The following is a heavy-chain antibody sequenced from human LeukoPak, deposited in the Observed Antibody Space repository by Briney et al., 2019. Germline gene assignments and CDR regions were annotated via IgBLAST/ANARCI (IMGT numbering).Heavy chain of an antibody. Sequence: SQTLSLTCTVSGGSISSDAYYWSWIRQHPGKGLEWIGYIYYSGSTYYNPSPKSRLTISVDTSKNQFSLKLSSVTAADTAVYYCAREKAGSTGSIDSWGQGTLVTVSS. CDR1: GGSISSDAYY. D-gene: IGHD2-2*01. J-gene: IGHJ4*02. V-gene: IGHV4-31*03. CDR2: IYYSGST. CDR3: AREKAGSTGSIDS.